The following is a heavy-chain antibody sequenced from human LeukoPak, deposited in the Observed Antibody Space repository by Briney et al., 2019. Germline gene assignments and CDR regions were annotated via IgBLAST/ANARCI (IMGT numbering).Heavy chain of an antibody. V-gene: IGHV3-30*18. CDR3: AKDRQQLVIHNAFDT. CDR1: GFTFNYNG. Sequence: GGSLRLSCAASGFTFNYNGVHWVRQAPGKGLEWVAVISYDGSHKYYTDSVKGRFTISRDNSKNTMYLQMNSLRAEDTAVYYCAKDRQQLVIHNAFDTWGQGTMVTVSS. CDR2: ISYDGSHK. J-gene: IGHJ3*02. D-gene: IGHD6-13*01.